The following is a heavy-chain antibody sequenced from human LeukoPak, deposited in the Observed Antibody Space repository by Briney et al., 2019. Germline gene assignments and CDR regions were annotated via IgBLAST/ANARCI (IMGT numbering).Heavy chain of an antibody. V-gene: IGHV3-9*01. CDR3: AKDMSSGYDAFDI. CDR1: GFTFDDYA. J-gene: IGHJ3*02. D-gene: IGHD5-12*01. CDR2: ISWNSGSI. Sequence: PGGSLRLSCAASGFTFDDYAMHWVRQAPGKGLEWVSGISWNSGSIGYADSVKGRFTISRDNAKNSVYLQMNSLRAEDTALYYCAKDMSSGYDAFDIWGQGTMVTVSS.